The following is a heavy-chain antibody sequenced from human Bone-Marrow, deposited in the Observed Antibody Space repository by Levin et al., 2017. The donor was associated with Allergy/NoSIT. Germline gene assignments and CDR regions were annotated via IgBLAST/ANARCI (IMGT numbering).Heavy chain of an antibody. CDR3: ATTEGY. J-gene: IGHJ4*02. CDR1: GGSFSGYY. V-gene: IGHV4-34*01. Sequence: SETLSLTCAVSGGSFSGYYWNWIRQPPGKGLEWIGEINHSGRPNYDPSLKSRVTISADTSKNQFSLKLSSVTAADTAVYYCATTEGYWGQGTLVTVSS. CDR2: INHSGRP.